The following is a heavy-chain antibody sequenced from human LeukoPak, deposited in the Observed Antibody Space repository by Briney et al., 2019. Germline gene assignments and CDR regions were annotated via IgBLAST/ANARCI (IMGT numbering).Heavy chain of an antibody. V-gene: IGHV4-39*01. Sequence: SETLSLTCTVSGGSISSSSYYWGWIRQPPGKWLEWIGSIYYSGSTYYNPSLKSRVTISVDTSKNQFSLKLSSVTAADTAVYYCARHMRDTAMVTSWGQGTLVTVSS. CDR2: IYYSGST. CDR1: GGSISSSSYY. CDR3: ARHMRDTAMVTS. D-gene: IGHD5-18*01. J-gene: IGHJ5*02.